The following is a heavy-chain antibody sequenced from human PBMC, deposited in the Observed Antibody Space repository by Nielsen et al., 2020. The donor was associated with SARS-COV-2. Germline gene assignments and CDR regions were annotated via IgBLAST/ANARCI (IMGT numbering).Heavy chain of an antibody. V-gene: IGHV3-15*01. J-gene: IGHJ4*02. CDR2: INSKTDGGTT. CDR1: GFTFNNAW. Sequence: GESLKISCAASGFTFNNAWMSWVRQAPGKGLEWVGRINSKTDGGTTDYAAPVKGRFTISRDDSKNTLYLQMNSLKTEDTAVYYCTTDPRVTIFGVVIISGDYWGQGTLVTVSS. D-gene: IGHD3-3*01. CDR3: TTDPRVTIFGVVIISGDY.